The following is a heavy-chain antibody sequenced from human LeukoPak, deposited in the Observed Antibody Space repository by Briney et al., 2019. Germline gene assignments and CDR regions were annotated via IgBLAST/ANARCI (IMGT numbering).Heavy chain of an antibody. CDR1: GYTLTGYF. D-gene: IGHD3-10*02. CDR2: INPNSGGT. CDR3: ARGNPGSMIGDI. Sequence: ASVKVSCKASGYTLTGYFMHWVRQAPGQGLGWMGWINPNSGGTNYAQKFQGRVTMTRDASISTAYMELSRLRSDDTAVYYCARGNPGSMIGDIWGQGTMVTVSS. V-gene: IGHV1-2*02. J-gene: IGHJ3*02.